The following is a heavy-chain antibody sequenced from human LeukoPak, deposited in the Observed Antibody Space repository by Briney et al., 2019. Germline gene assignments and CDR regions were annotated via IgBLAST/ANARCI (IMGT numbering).Heavy chain of an antibody. CDR2: INQDGSER. V-gene: IGHV3-7*01. CDR1: GFTFNNHW. D-gene: IGHD1-20*01. CDR3: ARGTNWSPLDFDY. J-gene: IGHJ4*02. Sequence: GGSLRLSCAASGFTFNNHWMSWVRQAPGKGLEWVAYINQDGSERAYVDSLKGRFTISRDNANNSLYLQMNSLRAEDTAVYFCARGTNWSPLDFDYWGQGTLVTVSS.